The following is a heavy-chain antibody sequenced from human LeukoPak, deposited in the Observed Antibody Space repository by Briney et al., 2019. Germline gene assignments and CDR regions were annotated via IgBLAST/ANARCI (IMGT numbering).Heavy chain of an antibody. CDR1: GFTFSDYY. V-gene: IGHV3-11*01. Sequence: GGSLRLSCAASGFTFSDYYMSWIRQAPGEGMEWVSHISSSGSTIYYADSVKGRFIISRDNAKNSLYLQMNSLRAEDTAVYYCARDLYHDSSGYSSAWGQGTLVTVSS. CDR3: ARDLYHDSSGYSSA. J-gene: IGHJ4*02. D-gene: IGHD3-22*01. CDR2: ISSSGSTI.